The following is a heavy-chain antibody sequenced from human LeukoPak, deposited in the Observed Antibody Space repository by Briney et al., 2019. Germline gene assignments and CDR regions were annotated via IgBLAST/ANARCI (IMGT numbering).Heavy chain of an antibody. CDR2: IYTSGST. D-gene: IGHD5-18*01. CDR3: ARYGGYSYGYDY. J-gene: IGHJ4*02. CDR1: GGSISSASYY. V-gene: IGHV4-61*02. Sequence: SQTLSLTCTVSGGSISSASYYWSWIRQPAGKGLEWIGRIYTSGSTNYNPSLKSRVTISVDTSKNQFSLKLSSVTAADTAVYYCARYGGYSYGYDYWGQGTLVTVSS.